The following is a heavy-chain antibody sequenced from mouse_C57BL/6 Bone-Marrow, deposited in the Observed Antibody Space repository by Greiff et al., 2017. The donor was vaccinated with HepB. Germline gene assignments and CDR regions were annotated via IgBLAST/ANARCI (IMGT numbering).Heavy chain of an antibody. CDR2: IDPENGDT. V-gene: IGHV14-4*01. D-gene: IGHD1-1*01. Sequence: EVQLQQSGAELVRPGASVKLSCTASGFNIKDDYMHWVKQRPEQGLEWIGWIDPENGDTEYASKFQGKATITADTSSNTAYLQLSSLTSEDTAVYYCTPYYYGSAWGQGNTLTVSS. CDR3: TPYYYGSA. J-gene: IGHJ2*01. CDR1: GFNIKDDY.